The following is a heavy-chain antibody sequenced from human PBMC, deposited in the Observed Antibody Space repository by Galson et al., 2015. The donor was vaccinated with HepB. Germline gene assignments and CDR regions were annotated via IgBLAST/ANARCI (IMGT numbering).Heavy chain of an antibody. CDR2: INPGDSDT. CDR3: ARHAAYCGGDCWRDNWFDP. Sequence: QSGAEVKKPGESLKISCKGSGYSFTSYWIGWVRQMPGKGLEWMGIINPGDSDTRYSPSFQGQVTISADKSISTAYLQWSSLKASDTAMYYCARHAAYCGGDCWRDNWFDPWGQGTLVTVSS. CDR1: GYSFTSYW. J-gene: IGHJ5*02. V-gene: IGHV5-51*01. D-gene: IGHD2-21*02.